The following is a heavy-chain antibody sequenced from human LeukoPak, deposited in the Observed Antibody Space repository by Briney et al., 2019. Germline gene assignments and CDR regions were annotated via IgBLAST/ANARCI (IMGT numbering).Heavy chain of an antibody. D-gene: IGHD3-9*01. J-gene: IGHJ4*02. Sequence: QSGRSLRLSCAASGFIFSSHAMHWVRQAPGKGLEWVAVIQYDGSEKRYADSVKGRFTVSRDNSKNTLYLQMDSLTAEDTAVYHCAKDLTGAYCSDYWGQGTLVTVYS. CDR1: GFIFSSHA. CDR2: IQYDGSEK. CDR3: AKDLTGAYCSDY. V-gene: IGHV3-30-3*01.